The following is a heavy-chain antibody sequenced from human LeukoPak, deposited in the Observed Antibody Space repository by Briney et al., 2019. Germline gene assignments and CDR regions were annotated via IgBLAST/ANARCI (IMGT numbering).Heavy chain of an antibody. Sequence: GGSLTLSCAASGFTFSSYAMSWVRQAPGKGLEWVSAISGSGGSTYYADSVKGRFTLSRDNSKNTLYLQMNSLRAEDTAVYYCAKDGLRFLEWLAPYYYYYMDVWGKGTTVTVSS. CDR1: GFTFSSYA. V-gene: IGHV3-23*01. J-gene: IGHJ6*03. D-gene: IGHD3-3*01. CDR3: AKDGLRFLEWLAPYYYYYMDV. CDR2: ISGSGGST.